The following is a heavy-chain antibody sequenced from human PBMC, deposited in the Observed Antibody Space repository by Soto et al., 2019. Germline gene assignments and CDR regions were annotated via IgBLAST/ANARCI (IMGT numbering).Heavy chain of an antibody. J-gene: IGHJ6*02. CDR3: ERPALPGTTYYYYVTDV. Sequence: QVQLVQSVAEVKKPGSSVKFSCTASGGTFSSYAISWVRQAPGQGLEWMGGIIPIFGTANYAQKFQGRVTITEDESTRTAYMAQSSLRSDDTAVYYCERPALPGTTYYYYVTDVWCQGTKVTVSS. CDR2: IIPIFGTA. V-gene: IGHV1-69*01. CDR1: GGTFSSYA. D-gene: IGHD1-7*01.